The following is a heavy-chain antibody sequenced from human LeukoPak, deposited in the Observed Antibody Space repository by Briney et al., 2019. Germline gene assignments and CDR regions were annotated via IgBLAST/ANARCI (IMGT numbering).Heavy chain of an antibody. Sequence: GASVKVSCKASGYTFTSYGISWVRQAPGQGLEWMGWISAYNGNTNYAQKLQGRVTMTTDTSTSTAYMELSSLRSEDTAVYYCARFLWRGHYYMDVWGKGTTVTISS. CDR1: GYTFTSYG. CDR2: ISAYNGNT. CDR3: ARFLWRGHYYMDV. J-gene: IGHJ6*03. V-gene: IGHV1-18*01. D-gene: IGHD2-21*01.